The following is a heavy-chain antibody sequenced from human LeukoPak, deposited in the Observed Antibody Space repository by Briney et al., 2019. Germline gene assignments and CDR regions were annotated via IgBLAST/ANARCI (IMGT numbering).Heavy chain of an antibody. V-gene: IGHV3-21*01. CDR3: ARGAYYYDSSGYLY. CDR2: ISSSSSYI. J-gene: IGHJ4*02. CDR1: GFTVSSNY. D-gene: IGHD3-22*01. Sequence: PGGSLRLSCAASGFTVSSNYMSWVRQAPGKGLEWVSSISSSSSYIYYADSVKGRFTISRDNAKNSLYLQMNSLRAEDTAVYYCARGAYYYDSSGYLYWGQGTLVTVSS.